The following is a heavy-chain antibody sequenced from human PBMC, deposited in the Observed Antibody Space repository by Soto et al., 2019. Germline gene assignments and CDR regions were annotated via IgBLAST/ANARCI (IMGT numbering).Heavy chain of an antibody. J-gene: IGHJ6*02. D-gene: IGHD6-6*01. V-gene: IGHV3-15*01. Sequence: PGGSLRLSCAASGFTFSNAWMSLVRQAPGKGLEWVDRIKSKTDGGTTDYAARVKGRFTISRDYSKNTLYLQMNSLKTEDTAVYYCTTEKIAARRLNYYYYGMDVWGQGTTVTVSS. CDR2: IKSKTDGGTT. CDR1: GFTFSNAW. CDR3: TTEKIAARRLNYYYYGMDV.